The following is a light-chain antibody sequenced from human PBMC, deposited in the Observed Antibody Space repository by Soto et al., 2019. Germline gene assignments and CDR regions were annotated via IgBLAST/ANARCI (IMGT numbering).Light chain of an antibody. J-gene: IGKJ1*01. CDR1: QSVSSN. CDR3: QQYNNFWT. CDR2: GTS. Sequence: EIVMTQSPATLSVSPGETATLSCRASQSVSSNLAWYQQKPGQAPRLLIYGTSTRATDLPARCSGSGSGTEFTLTISSLQSEDFAVYYCQQYNNFWTFGQGTKVEIK. V-gene: IGKV3-15*01.